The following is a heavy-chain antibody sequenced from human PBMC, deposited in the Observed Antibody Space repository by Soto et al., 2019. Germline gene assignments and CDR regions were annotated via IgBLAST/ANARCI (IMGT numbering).Heavy chain of an antibody. V-gene: IGHV1-8*01. Sequence: ASAKVSCKASGYTFTSYDINWVRQATGQGLEWMGWMNPNSGNTGYAQKFQGRVTMTRNTSISTAYMELSSLRSEDTAVYYCARIHDYCSGGSCYGWFDPWGQGTLVPVSS. D-gene: IGHD2-15*01. CDR2: MNPNSGNT. J-gene: IGHJ5*02. CDR3: ARIHDYCSGGSCYGWFDP. CDR1: GYTFTSYD.